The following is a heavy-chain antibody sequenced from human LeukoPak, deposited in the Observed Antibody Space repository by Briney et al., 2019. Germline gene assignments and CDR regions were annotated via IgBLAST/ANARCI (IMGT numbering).Heavy chain of an antibody. D-gene: IGHD6-13*01. CDR3: ARLGAAAAGAFDI. CDR1: GFTFSSYS. CDR2: ISSSSSYI. Sequence: GGSLRLSCAASGFTFSSYSMNWVRQAPGKGLEWVSSISSSSSYIYYADSVKGRFTISRDKAKNSLYLQMNSLRAEDTAVYYCARLGAAAAGAFDIWGQGTMVTVSS. J-gene: IGHJ3*02. V-gene: IGHV3-21*01.